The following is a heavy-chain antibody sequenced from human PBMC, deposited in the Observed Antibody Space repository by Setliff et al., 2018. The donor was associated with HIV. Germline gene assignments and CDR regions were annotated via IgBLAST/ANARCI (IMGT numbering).Heavy chain of an antibody. D-gene: IGHD7-27*01. CDR1: GFTFTDYY. Sequence: GASVKVSCKASGFTFTDYYMHWVRQAPGQGLEWMGRINPNSCDTNYAQKFQGRVNMTRDTSINTAYLELSRLVSDDTAVYFCARASYSNWGSRGTFDLWGQGTMVTVSS. CDR2: INPNSCDT. J-gene: IGHJ3*01. V-gene: IGHV1-2*06. CDR3: ARASYSNWGSRGTFDL.